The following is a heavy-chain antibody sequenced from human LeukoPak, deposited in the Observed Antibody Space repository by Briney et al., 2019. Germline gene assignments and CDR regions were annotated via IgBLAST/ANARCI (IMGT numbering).Heavy chain of an antibody. Sequence: PGGSLRLSCAASGFTFSSYSMNWVRQAPGKGLEWVSSISSSSSYIYYADSVKGRFTISRDNAKNSLYLQMNSLRAEDTAVYYCARKVRGVHDAFDIWGQGTMVTVSS. CDR3: ARKVRGVHDAFDI. J-gene: IGHJ3*02. D-gene: IGHD3-10*01. V-gene: IGHV3-21*01. CDR1: GFTFSSYS. CDR2: ISSSSSYI.